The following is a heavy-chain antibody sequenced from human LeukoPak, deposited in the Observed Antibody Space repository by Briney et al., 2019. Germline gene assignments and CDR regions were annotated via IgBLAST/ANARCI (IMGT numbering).Heavy chain of an antibody. V-gene: IGHV3-48*01. D-gene: IGHD6-13*01. CDR2: ISSSRSTI. CDR1: GFTFSSYS. CDR3: AGYSNSWDFDY. Sequence: PGGSLRLSCAASGFTFSSYSMNWVRQAPGKGLEWVSYISSSRSTIYYADSVKGRFTISRDNAKNSLYLQMNSLRAEDTAVYYCAGYSNSWDFDYWGQGTLVTASS. J-gene: IGHJ4*02.